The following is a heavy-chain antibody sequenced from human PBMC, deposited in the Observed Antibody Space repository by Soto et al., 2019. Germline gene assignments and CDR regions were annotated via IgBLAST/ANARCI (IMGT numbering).Heavy chain of an antibody. Sequence: PSETLSLTCAVYGGSFSGYYWSWIRQPPGKGLEWIGEINQSGSTNYNPSLKSRVTISVDTSKNQFSLKLSSVTAADTAVYYCARGRGSGWYNRPFDYWGQGTLVTVSS. CDR2: INQSGST. J-gene: IGHJ4*02. CDR3: ARGRGSGWYNRPFDY. CDR1: GGSFSGYY. D-gene: IGHD6-19*01. V-gene: IGHV4-34*01.